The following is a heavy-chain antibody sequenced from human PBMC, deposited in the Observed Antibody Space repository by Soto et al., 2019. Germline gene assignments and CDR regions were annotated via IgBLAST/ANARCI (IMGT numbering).Heavy chain of an antibody. D-gene: IGHD3-10*01. V-gene: IGHV3-21*01. CDR2: ISSSSSYI. Sequence: PWGSLRLSCAASGFTFSSYSMNWVRQAPGKGLEWVSSISSSSSYIYYADSVKGRFTISRDNAKNSLYLQMNSLRAEDTAVYYCASTHPPKLLWFGELSKGWFDPWGQGTLVTVSS. J-gene: IGHJ5*02. CDR3: ASTHPPKLLWFGELSKGWFDP. CDR1: GFTFSSYS.